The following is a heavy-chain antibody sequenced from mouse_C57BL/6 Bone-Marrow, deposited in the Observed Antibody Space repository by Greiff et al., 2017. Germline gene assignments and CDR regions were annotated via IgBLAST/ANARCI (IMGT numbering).Heavy chain of an antibody. D-gene: IGHD2-4*01. CDR1: GFTFSSYG. J-gene: IGHJ3*01. CDR3: ARNSIYYDYDVPLFAY. CDR2: ISSGGSYT. Sequence: EVKVVESGGDLVKPGGSLKLSCAASGFTFSSYGMSWVRQTPDKRLEWVATISSGGSYTYYPDSVKGRFTISRDNAKNTLYLQMSSLKSEDTAMCYCARNSIYYDYDVPLFAYWGQGTLVTVSA. V-gene: IGHV5-6*01.